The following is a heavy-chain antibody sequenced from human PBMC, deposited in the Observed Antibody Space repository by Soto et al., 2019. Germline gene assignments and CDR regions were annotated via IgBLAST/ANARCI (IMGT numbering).Heavy chain of an antibody. Sequence: PGGSLRLSCAASGFSFSSYGMHWVRQAPGKGLDWLAVIWYDGSNKYYAESVKGRFTISRDNSKNTLYVQMNSLTVEDTAVYYCARAQYTGSYFDACDVWGQGTMVTVSS. CDR3: ARAQYTGSYFDACDV. CDR1: GFSFSSYG. J-gene: IGHJ3*01. CDR2: IWYDGSNK. V-gene: IGHV3-33*03. D-gene: IGHD1-26*01.